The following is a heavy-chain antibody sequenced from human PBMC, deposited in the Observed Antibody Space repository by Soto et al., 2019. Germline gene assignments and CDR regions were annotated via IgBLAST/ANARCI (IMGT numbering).Heavy chain of an antibody. V-gene: IGHV3-48*01. Sequence: EVQLVESGGGLVQPGGSLRLSCAASGFTFSSYPMNWVRQAPGKGLEWVSYISSSSSTIYYADSVKGRFTISRDNAKNPLYLQMNSLRAEDTALYYCASDWYYMDVWGRGTTVSVSS. CDR3: ASDWYYMDV. CDR2: ISSSSSTI. J-gene: IGHJ6*03. D-gene: IGHD2-21*01. CDR1: GFTFSSYP.